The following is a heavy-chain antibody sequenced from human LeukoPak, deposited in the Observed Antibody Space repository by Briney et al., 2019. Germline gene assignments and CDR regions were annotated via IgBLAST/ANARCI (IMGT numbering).Heavy chain of an antibody. D-gene: IGHD3-22*01. CDR1: GGSISSSSYY. V-gene: IGHV4-39*07. J-gene: IGHJ4*02. CDR3: ARDSRTSYYDSSGPIGY. Sequence: SETLSLTCTVSGGSISSSSYYWGWIRQPPGKGLEWIGSIYYSGSTYYNPSLKSRVTISVDTSKNQFSLKLSSVTAADTAVYYCARDSRTSYYDSSGPIGYWGQGTLVTVSS. CDR2: IYYSGST.